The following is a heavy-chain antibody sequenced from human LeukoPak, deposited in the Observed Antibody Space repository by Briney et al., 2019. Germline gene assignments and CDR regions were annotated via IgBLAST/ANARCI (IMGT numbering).Heavy chain of an antibody. V-gene: IGHV4-39*07. Sequence: SETLSLTCTVSGGSISSSSYYWGWIRQPPGKGLEWIGSIYYSGSTYYNPSLKSRVTISMDKSKNQLSLRLNSVTAADTAIYYCVRGGTYYLPYWGQGILVTVSS. J-gene: IGHJ4*02. CDR1: GGSISSSSYY. CDR3: VRGGTYYLPY. CDR2: IYYSGST. D-gene: IGHD1-26*01.